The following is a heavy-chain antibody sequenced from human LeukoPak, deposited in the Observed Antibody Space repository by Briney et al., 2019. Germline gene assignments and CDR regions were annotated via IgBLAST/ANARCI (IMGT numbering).Heavy chain of an antibody. Sequence: GGSLRLSCAASGFNVRSNYMTWVRQAPGKGLEWVSVFYSGGTTSYADSVKGRFTISRDNSKNTLYLQMNSLRAEDTAVYYCAKGDTTWELPHDCWGQGTLVTVSS. CDR1: GFNVRSNY. V-gene: IGHV3-53*01. CDR2: FYSGGTT. CDR3: AKGDTTWELPHDC. J-gene: IGHJ4*02. D-gene: IGHD1-26*01.